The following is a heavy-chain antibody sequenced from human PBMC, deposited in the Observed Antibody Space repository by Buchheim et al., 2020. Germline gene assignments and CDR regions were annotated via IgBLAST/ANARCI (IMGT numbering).Heavy chain of an antibody. V-gene: IGHV4-34*01. CDR1: GASFSDYY. CDR2: IHPSGST. CDR3: ARGQDWAKVHY. Sequence: QVQLQQWGAGLLKPSETLSLTCAVYGASFSDYYWSWMRQTPGKGLEWIGEIHPSGSTDYNPSLKSRVTISVDTSKNQFSLKRSSVTAADTAVYYCARGQDWAKVHYWGQGTL. J-gene: IGHJ4*02. D-gene: IGHD3-9*01.